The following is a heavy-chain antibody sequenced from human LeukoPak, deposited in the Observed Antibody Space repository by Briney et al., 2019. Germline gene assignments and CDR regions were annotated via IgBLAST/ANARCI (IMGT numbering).Heavy chain of an antibody. CDR3: ARDGSYSGSSNHFDY. CDR1: GGTFSSYA. D-gene: IGHD1-26*01. Sequence: SVKVSFKASGGTFSSYAISWGRQAPGQGLEWMGGIIPIFGTANYAQKFQGRVTITADESTSTAYMELSSLRSEDTAVYYCARDGSYSGSSNHFDYWGQGTLVTVSS. CDR2: IIPIFGTA. J-gene: IGHJ4*02. V-gene: IGHV1-69*13.